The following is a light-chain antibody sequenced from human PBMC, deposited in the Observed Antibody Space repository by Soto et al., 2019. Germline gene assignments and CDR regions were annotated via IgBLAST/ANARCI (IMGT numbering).Light chain of an antibody. V-gene: IGKV3-20*01. J-gene: IGKJ4*01. CDR2: GAS. CDR3: QQYGSSPLT. CDR1: QSVSSSF. Sequence: EIVLTQSPGTLSLSPGERATLSCRASQSVSSSFLAWYQQKPGQAPRLLIYGASSRATGLPARFSGSGAGTDFTLTISRLEPEDVAVYYCQQYGSSPLTVGGGTKVQIK.